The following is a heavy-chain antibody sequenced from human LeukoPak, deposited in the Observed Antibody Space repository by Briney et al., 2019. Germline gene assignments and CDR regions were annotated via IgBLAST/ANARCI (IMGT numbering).Heavy chain of an antibody. Sequence: SETLSLTFTVSGGSISSYYWSWLRQPTGEGLDWIGRIYTSGSTNYNPSLKSRVTMSADTPKNQCSLKLSSLTATDTAVYYCARERGSYFFDYWGQGTLVTVSS. CDR1: GGSISSYY. V-gene: IGHV4-4*07. J-gene: IGHJ4*02. D-gene: IGHD1-26*01. CDR2: IYTSGST. CDR3: ARERGSYFFDY.